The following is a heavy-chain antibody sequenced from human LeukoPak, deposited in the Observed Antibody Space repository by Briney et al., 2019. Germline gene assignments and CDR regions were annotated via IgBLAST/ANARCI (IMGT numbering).Heavy chain of an antibody. D-gene: IGHD6-13*01. Sequence: GGSLRLSCAASGFTFSSYSMNWVRQAPGKGLEWVSYISSSSSTIYYADSVKGRFTISRDNAKNSLYLQMNSLRDEDTAVYYCARDTSQKIAAAGTGFDYWGQGTLVTASS. J-gene: IGHJ4*02. CDR1: GFTFSSYS. CDR3: ARDTSQKIAAAGTGFDY. V-gene: IGHV3-48*02. CDR2: ISSSSSTI.